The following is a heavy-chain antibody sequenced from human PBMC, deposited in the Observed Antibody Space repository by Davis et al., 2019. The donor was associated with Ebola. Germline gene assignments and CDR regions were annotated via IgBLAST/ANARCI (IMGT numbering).Heavy chain of an antibody. V-gene: IGHV3-20*04. CDR1: GFTFDNYG. J-gene: IGHJ4*02. D-gene: IGHD3-22*01. CDR2: ISWNGGIT. CDR3: ARRVYDSSGYYYFDY. Sequence: GESLKISCAASGFTFDNYGMTWVRQAPGKGLEWVSGISWNGGITGYADSVKGRFTISRDNAKNSLYLQMNSLRAEDTAFYYCARRVYDSSGYYYFDYWGQGTLVTVSS.